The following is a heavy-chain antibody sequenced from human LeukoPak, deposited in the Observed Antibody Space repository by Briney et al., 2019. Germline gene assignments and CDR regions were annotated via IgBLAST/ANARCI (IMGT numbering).Heavy chain of an antibody. D-gene: IGHD6-19*01. CDR1: GFTFSSYA. CDR2: ISGSGGST. CDR3: AKDGYSSGWAPFDY. Sequence: GGSLRLSCAASGFTFSSYAISWVRQAPGKGLELVSAISGSGGSTYYADSVKGRFTISRDNSKNTLYLQMNSLRAEDTAVYYCAKDGYSSGWAPFDYWGQGTLVTVSS. V-gene: IGHV3-23*01. J-gene: IGHJ4*02.